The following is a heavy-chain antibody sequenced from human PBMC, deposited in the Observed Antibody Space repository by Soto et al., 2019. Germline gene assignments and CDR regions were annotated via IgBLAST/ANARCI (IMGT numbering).Heavy chain of an antibody. CDR2: IIPMFGTA. Sequence: QVQLVQSGAEVKKPGSSVKVSCKASGGTFRTYAITWVRQAPGQGLERMGGIIPMFGTANYAQKFRGRVTVAADESTSTAHMELSSLRSEDTAVYYCARGWETVGTTTPFAYWGQGTLVTVSS. V-gene: IGHV1-69*01. J-gene: IGHJ4*02. D-gene: IGHD1-26*01. CDR1: GGTFRTYA. CDR3: ARGWETVGTTTPFAY.